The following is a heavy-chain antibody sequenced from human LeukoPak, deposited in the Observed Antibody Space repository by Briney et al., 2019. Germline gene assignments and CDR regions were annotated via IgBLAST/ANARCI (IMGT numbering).Heavy chain of an antibody. CDR1: GFTFRGNG. V-gene: IGHV3-33*08. CDR2: IWYDGSNH. Sequence: GRSLRLSCAASGFTFRGNGMHWIRQAPGKGLEWAAIIWYDGSNHYYADPVKGRFTISRDNSKNTLFLQMNSLPAEDTAVYCCARDQGTSVTAMVGGHFDYWGPGTLVTVSS. J-gene: IGHJ4*02. D-gene: IGHD4-17*01. CDR3: ARDQGTSVTAMVGGHFDY.